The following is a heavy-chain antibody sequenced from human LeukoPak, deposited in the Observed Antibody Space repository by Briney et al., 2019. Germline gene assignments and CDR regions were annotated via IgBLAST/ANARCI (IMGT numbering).Heavy chain of an antibody. CDR1: GFTFSSYS. J-gene: IGHJ4*02. V-gene: IGHV4-34*01. D-gene: IGHD2-15*01. Sequence: PGGSLRLSCAASGFTFSSYSMNWIRQPPGKGLEWIGEINHSGSTNYNPSLKSRVTISVDTSKNQFSLKLSSVTAADTAVYYCARGWYHDYWGQGTLVTVSS. CDR2: INHSGST. CDR3: ARGWYHDY.